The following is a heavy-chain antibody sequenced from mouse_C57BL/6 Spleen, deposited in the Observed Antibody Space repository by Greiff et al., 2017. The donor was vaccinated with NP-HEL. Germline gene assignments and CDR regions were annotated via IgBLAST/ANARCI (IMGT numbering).Heavy chain of an antibody. J-gene: IGHJ2*01. D-gene: IGHD2-4*01. CDR2: IHPNSGST. CDR1: GYTFTSYW. Sequence: VKLQQPGAELVKPGASVKLSCKASGYTFTSYWMHWVKQRPGQGLEWIGMIHPNSGSTNYNEKFKSKATLTVDKSSSTAYMQLSSLTSEDSAVYYCAREGDYALDYWGQGTTLTVSS. V-gene: IGHV1-64*01. CDR3: AREGDYALDY.